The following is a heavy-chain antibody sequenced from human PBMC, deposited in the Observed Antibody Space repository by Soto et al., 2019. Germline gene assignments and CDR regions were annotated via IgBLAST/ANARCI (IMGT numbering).Heavy chain of an antibody. D-gene: IGHD3-10*01. Sequence: ASVKVSCKVSGYTLTELSMHWVRHAPGKGLEWMGGFDPEDGETIYAQKFQGRVTMTEETSTDTAYMELSSLRSEATAVYYCAKDPRGSVNAFDYWGQGTLVTVSS. CDR1: GYTLTELS. V-gene: IGHV1-24*01. J-gene: IGHJ4*02. CDR2: FDPEDGET. CDR3: AKDPRGSVNAFDY.